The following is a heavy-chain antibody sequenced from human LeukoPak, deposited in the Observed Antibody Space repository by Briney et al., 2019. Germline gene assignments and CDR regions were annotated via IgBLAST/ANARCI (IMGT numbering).Heavy chain of an antibody. Sequence: GGSLRLSCVASGFTFSSYSINWVRQAPGKGLEWVAFIQYDGSNKYYADSVKGRFTISRDNSKNTLYLQMDSLRAEDTAVYYCAKIGAIAVAGRDFDYWGQGTLVTVSS. D-gene: IGHD6-19*01. J-gene: IGHJ4*02. CDR3: AKIGAIAVAGRDFDY. CDR2: IQYDGSNK. V-gene: IGHV3-30*02. CDR1: GFTFSSYS.